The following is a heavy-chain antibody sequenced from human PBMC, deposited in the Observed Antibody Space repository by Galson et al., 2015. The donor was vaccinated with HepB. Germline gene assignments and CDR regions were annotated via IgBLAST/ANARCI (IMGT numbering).Heavy chain of an antibody. CDR3: ARDGSLWFGEFTDTNTYGMDV. V-gene: IGHV1-2*04. CDR2: INPNSGGT. Sequence: SVKVSCKASGGTFSSYTISWVRQAPGQGLEWMGWINPNSGGTNYAQKFQGWVTMTRDTSISTAYMELSRLRSDDTAVYYCARDGSLWFGEFTDTNTYGMDVWGQGTTVTVSS. J-gene: IGHJ6*02. D-gene: IGHD3-10*01. CDR1: GGTFSSYT.